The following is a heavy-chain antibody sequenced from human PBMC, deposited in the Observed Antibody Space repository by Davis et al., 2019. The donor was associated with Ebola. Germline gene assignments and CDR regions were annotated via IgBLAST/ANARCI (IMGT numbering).Heavy chain of an antibody. D-gene: IGHD3-3*01. CDR1: GYTFTSYW. CDR3: ARLVRRSIFGVVTGFDY. J-gene: IGHJ4*02. Sequence: KVSCKASGYTFTSYWIGWVRQMPGKGLEWMGISPSFQGQVTISADKSISTAYLQWSSLKASDTAMYYCARLVRRSIFGVVTGFDYWGQGTLVTVSS. V-gene: IGHV5-51*01.